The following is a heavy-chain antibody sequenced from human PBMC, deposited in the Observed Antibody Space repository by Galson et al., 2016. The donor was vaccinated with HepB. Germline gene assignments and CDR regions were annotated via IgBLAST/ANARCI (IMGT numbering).Heavy chain of an antibody. CDR2: IYGGGST. J-gene: IGHJ6*02. Sequence: SLRLSCAASGFTVSTNYMSWVSQAPGKGLEWVSVIYGGGSTTYPDSVKGRFTISRHNSKNTLYLQMNSLRTEDTAVYYCARPLPNVGYGMDVWGQGTTVTVSS. V-gene: IGHV3-53*04. CDR1: GFTVSTNY. D-gene: IGHD2-15*01. CDR3: ARPLPNVGYGMDV.